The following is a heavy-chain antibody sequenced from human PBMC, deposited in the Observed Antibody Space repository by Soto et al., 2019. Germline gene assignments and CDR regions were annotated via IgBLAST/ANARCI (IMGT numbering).Heavy chain of an antibody. D-gene: IGHD6-19*01. Sequence: PGESLKISCKGSGYSFTSYWIGWVRQMPGKGLEWMGIIYPGDSDTRYSPSFQGQVTISADKSISTAYLQWSSLKASDTAMYYCARATYPLAVAGTNFDYWGQGTLVTVSS. CDR3: ARATYPLAVAGTNFDY. CDR1: GYSFTSYW. CDR2: IYPGDSDT. J-gene: IGHJ4*02. V-gene: IGHV5-51*01.